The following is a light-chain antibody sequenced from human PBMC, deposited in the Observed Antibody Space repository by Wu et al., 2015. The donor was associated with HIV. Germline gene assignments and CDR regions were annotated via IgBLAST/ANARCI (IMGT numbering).Light chain of an antibody. CDR3: QKYNTAPWT. V-gene: IGKV1-27*01. Sequence: DIQMTQSPSSLSASVGDRVTITCRARQAISNYLVWYQQKPGKPPKLLIFAASTLQSGVPSRFSGSGSGTDFTLTISSLQPEDVATYYCQKYNTAPWTFGQGTKVEMK. J-gene: IGKJ1*01. CDR1: QAISNY. CDR2: AAS.